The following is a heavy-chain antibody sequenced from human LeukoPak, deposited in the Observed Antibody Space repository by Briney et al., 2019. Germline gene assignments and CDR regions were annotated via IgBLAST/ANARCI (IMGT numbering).Heavy chain of an antibody. D-gene: IGHD3-10*02. CDR3: AELGITMIGGV. J-gene: IGHJ6*04. CDR1: GFTFSVSA. CDR2: ISSSSSYI. Sequence: GGSLGLSCAASGFTFSVSAIHWVRQASGKGLEWVSSISSSSSYIYYADSVKGRFTISRDNAKNSLYLQMNSLRAEDTAVYYCAELGITMIGGVWGKGTTVTTSS. V-gene: IGHV3-21*01.